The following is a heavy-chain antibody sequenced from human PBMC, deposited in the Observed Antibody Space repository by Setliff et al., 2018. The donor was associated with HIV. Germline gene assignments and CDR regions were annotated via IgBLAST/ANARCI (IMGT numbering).Heavy chain of an antibody. CDR2: IHPRDFDI. CDR1: GYTFTNYW. D-gene: IGHD3-22*01. CDR3: ARLDSSGYYRSFDV. Sequence: ISCKASGYTFTNYWTARVRQMPGKGLEWMGIIHPRDFDIKYSQSFQGQVTISADKSLSTAYLQWNSLKASDTALYYCARLDSSGYYRSFDVWGQGTMVTVSS. V-gene: IGHV5-51*01. J-gene: IGHJ3*01.